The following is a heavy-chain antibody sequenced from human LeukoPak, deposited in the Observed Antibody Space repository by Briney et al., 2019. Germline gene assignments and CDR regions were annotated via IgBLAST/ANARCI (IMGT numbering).Heavy chain of an antibody. CDR2: IGTSSSPI. V-gene: IGHV3-48*02. D-gene: IGHD2-21*02. CDR1: GFTFSGYS. Sequence: GGSLRLSCAASGFTFSGYSMNWVRQAPGKGLEWVSYIGTSSSPIYYADSVKGRFSISRDNAKNSLYLQMKSLRDEDMAAYYCARGQGSGGHWYYFDYWGQGTLVTVSS. J-gene: IGHJ4*02. CDR3: ARGQGSGGHWYYFDY.